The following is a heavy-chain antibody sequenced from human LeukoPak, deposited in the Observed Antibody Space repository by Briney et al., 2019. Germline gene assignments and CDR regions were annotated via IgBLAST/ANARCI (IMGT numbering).Heavy chain of an antibody. CDR1: GGSFSGYY. J-gene: IGHJ5*02. D-gene: IGHD2-15*01. Sequence: SETLSLTCAVYGGSFSGYYWSWIRQPPGKGLEWIGEINHSGSTNYNPSLKSRVTISVDTSNNQFSLKLSSVTAADTAVYYCARGGGTEPFDPWGQGTLVTVSS. V-gene: IGHV4-34*01. CDR2: INHSGST. CDR3: ARGGGTEPFDP.